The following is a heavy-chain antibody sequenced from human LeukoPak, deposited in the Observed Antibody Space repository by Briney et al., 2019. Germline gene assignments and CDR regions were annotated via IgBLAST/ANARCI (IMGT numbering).Heavy chain of an antibody. D-gene: IGHD3-22*01. V-gene: IGHV4-34*01. CDR2: INHSGST. Sequence: SETLSLTCAVYGGSFSGYYWSWIRQPPGKVLEWIGEINHSGSTNYNPSLKSRVTISVDTSKNQFSLKLSSVTAADTAVYYCARGVGRHYYDSSGRYYFDYWGQGTLVTVSS. J-gene: IGHJ4*02. CDR1: GGSFSGYY. CDR3: ARGVGRHYYDSSGRYYFDY.